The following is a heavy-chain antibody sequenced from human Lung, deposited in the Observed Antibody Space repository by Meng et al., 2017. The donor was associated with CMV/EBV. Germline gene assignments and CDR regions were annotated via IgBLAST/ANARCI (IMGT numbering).Heavy chain of an antibody. CDR3: VKGWQNLGDY. D-gene: IGHD7-27*01. J-gene: IGHJ4*02. V-gene: IGHV3-23*01. Sequence: GGSLRLXCRASGYTFSSCSMSWVRQAPGKGLEWVSSISGSGGSTYSADSVKGRLTISRDNSESTLYLQMNSLTAEDTAIYYCVKGWQNLGDYWGQGTLVTVSS. CDR2: ISGSGGST. CDR1: GYTFSSCS.